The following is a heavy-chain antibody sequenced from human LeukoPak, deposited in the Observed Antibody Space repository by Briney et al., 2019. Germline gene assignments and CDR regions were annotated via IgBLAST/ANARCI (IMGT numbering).Heavy chain of an antibody. J-gene: IGHJ3*02. Sequence: GGSLRLSCAASGFTFSSDFMHWIRQAPGEGLMWVSQISGDETYTNYADSVKGRFTISRDNAKNTLYLQMNSLRAEDTAIYYCVREDNAFNIWGQGTLVTVSS. V-gene: IGHV3-74*01. CDR2: ISGDETYT. CDR1: GFTFSSDF. CDR3: VREDNAFNI.